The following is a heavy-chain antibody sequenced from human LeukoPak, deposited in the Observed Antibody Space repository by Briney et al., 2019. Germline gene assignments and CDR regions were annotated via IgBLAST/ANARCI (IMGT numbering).Heavy chain of an antibody. Sequence: AGGSLRLSCAASGFTVSSTYMSWVRQAPGKGLEWVSVIYSGGSTYYADSVKGRFTISGDNSKNTLYLQMNSLRAEDTAVYYCASPEMARDGTYAMDVWGQGTTVTVSS. CDR3: ASPEMARDGTYAMDV. V-gene: IGHV3-53*01. CDR2: IYSGGST. D-gene: IGHD5-24*01. CDR1: GFTVSSTY. J-gene: IGHJ6*02.